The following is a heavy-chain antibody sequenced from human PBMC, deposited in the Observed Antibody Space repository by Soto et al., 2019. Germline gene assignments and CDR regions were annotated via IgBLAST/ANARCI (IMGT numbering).Heavy chain of an antibody. CDR1: GFTFSIYG. CDR3: AGDIKNNGVSLRGFDT. D-gene: IGHD4-17*01. CDR2: ISGSGRTL. V-gene: IGHV3-48*01. J-gene: IGHJ4*02. Sequence: GGSLRLSCAASGFTFSIYGMNWVRQAPGKGLDWVSYISGSGRTLYYADSVKGRFTIYSDKDKNSLFLKMKSLRADDTAVYDCAGDIKNNGVSLRGFDTWGQGSLVTVSS.